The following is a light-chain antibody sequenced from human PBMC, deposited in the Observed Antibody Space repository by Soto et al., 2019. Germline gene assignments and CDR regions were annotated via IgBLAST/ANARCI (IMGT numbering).Light chain of an antibody. J-gene: IGLJ2*01. V-gene: IGLV2-8*01. CDR1: SSDVGGYNY. CDR2: EVT. Sequence: QLVLTQPPSASGSPGQSVTISCTGTSSDVGGYNYVSWHQQHPGKAPKLMIYEVTKRPSGVPDRFSGSKSGNTASLTVSGLQAEDEADYYCSSYAGGTNVVFGGGTKVTVL. CDR3: SSYAGGTNVV.